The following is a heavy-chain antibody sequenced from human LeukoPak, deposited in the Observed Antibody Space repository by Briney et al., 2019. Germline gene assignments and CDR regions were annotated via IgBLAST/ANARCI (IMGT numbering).Heavy chain of an antibody. Sequence: GASVKVSCKASGYTFTYYGINWVRQAPGQGLEWMGWISSYNGNTNYAQKFQGRVSMTTDTSTSTAYMELRSLRSDDTAVYYCARDRVTFLEWFSGAGEAFDIWGQGTMVTVSS. D-gene: IGHD3-3*02. CDR2: ISSYNGNT. CDR1: GYTFTYYG. V-gene: IGHV1-18*01. J-gene: IGHJ3*02. CDR3: ARDRVTFLEWFSGAGEAFDI.